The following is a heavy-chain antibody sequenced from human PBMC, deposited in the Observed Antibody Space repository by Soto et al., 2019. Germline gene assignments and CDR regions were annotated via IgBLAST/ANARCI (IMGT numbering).Heavy chain of an antibody. Sequence: GGSLRLSCAASGFTFSSYAMSWVRQAPGKGLEWVSAISGSGGSTYYADSVKGRFTITRDNSKNTLDLQMNSLRAEDKAVYYCGKCNGYSSGWGRYYYYYMDVWGKGTTVTVSS. D-gene: IGHD6-19*01. CDR1: GFTFSSYA. J-gene: IGHJ6*03. CDR2: ISGSGGST. V-gene: IGHV3-23*01. CDR3: GKCNGYSSGWGRYYYYYMDV.